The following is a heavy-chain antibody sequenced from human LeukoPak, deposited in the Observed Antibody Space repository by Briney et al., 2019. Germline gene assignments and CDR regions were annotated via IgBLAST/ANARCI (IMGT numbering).Heavy chain of an antibody. D-gene: IGHD3-9*01. V-gene: IGHV4-34*01. CDR3: ARDGRYFDMDV. J-gene: IGHJ6*03. Sequence: PSETLSLTCAVYGGSFSGHYWSWIRQPPGKGLEWIGEINHSGSTNYNPSLKSRVTISIHTSKNQFSLRLTSVTAADTAVYYCARDGRYFDMDVWGKGTTVTISS. CDR1: GGSFSGHY. CDR2: INHSGST.